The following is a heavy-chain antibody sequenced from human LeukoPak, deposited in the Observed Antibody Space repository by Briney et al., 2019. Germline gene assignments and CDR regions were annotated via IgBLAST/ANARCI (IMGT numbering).Heavy chain of an antibody. CDR3: ARDVGLEGAVKDAFDI. CDR2: INPNNGGA. D-gene: IGHD1-26*01. J-gene: IGHJ3*02. Sequence: ASVKVSCKASGYTFTSYGISWVRQAPGQGLEWMGRINPNNGGADYAQKFQGRVTMTRDTSITTAYMELTSLTSDETAVYYCARDVGLEGAVKDAFDIWGQGTMVTVSS. CDR1: GYTFTSYG. V-gene: IGHV1-2*06.